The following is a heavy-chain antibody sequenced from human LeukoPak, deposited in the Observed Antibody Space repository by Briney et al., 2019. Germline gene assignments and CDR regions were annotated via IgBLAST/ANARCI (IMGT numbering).Heavy chain of an antibody. D-gene: IGHD4-11*01. V-gene: IGHV3-7*03. J-gene: IGHJ4*02. CDR1: GFTFSNYW. CDR3: ARDGLQFLDY. Sequence: PGGSLRLSCAASGFTFSNYWMSWVRQAPGKGLEWVANIKQDGSEKYYVDSVKGRFTISRDNAKNSLYLQMNSLRAEDTAVYYCARDGLQFLDYWGQGTLVTVSS. CDR2: IKQDGSEK.